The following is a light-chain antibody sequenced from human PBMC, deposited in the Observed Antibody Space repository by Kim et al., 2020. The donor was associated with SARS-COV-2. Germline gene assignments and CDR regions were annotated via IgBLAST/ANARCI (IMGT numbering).Light chain of an antibody. Sequence: DIQMTQSPSSVSASVGDRVTITCQASQEIDSRLSWYKQRPGRAPELLIFGASNLEPGAPSRFSGSESETDFTFTIDSLQPDDVAVYYCQQYYDLPLTFGGGTKVDIK. CDR3: QQYYDLPLT. CDR2: GAS. CDR1: QEIDSR. J-gene: IGKJ4*01. V-gene: IGKV1-33*01.